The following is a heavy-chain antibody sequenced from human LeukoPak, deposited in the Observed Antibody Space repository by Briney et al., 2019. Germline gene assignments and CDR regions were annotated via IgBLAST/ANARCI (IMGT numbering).Heavy chain of an antibody. V-gene: IGHV3-48*03. Sequence: PGGSLRLSCAASGFTFSSYEMNWVRQAPGKGLEWVSYISSSGRTKYYADSVKGRFTISRDNAKNSLYLQMNSLRAEDTAVYYCARDQTPFYWGQGSLVTVSS. CDR1: GFTFSSYE. CDR3: ARDQTPFY. J-gene: IGHJ4*02. CDR2: ISSSGRTK. D-gene: IGHD2-15*01.